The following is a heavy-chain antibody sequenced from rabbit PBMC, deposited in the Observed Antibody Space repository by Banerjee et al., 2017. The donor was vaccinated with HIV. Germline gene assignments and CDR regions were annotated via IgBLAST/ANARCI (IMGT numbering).Heavy chain of an antibody. CDR3: ARDLAGVIGWNFNL. D-gene: IGHD4-1*01. J-gene: IGHJ4*01. V-gene: IGHV1S45*01. CDR2: IGAGSSGTT. Sequence: QEQLEESGGDLVKPEGSLTLTCTASGFSFSSNYWICWVRQAPGKGLEWIACIGAGSSGTTYYASWAKGRFTISKTSSTTVTLQMTSLTAADTATYFCARDLAGVIGWNFNLWGQGTLVTVS. CDR1: GFSFSSNYW.